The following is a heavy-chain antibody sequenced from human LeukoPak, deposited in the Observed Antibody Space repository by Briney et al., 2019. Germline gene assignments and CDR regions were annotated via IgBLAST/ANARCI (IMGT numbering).Heavy chain of an antibody. Sequence: PGVSLRLSCAASGFSFSTYAMNWVRQAPGKGLRWVSTISGSGGSTYYADSVKGRFTSSRDNSKNTLYLQMNSLRAEDTAVYYCAKDGGFGVGYFDYWGQGILVTVSS. D-gene: IGHD3-16*01. CDR2: ISGSGGST. CDR3: AKDGGFGVGYFDY. J-gene: IGHJ4*02. CDR1: GFSFSTYA. V-gene: IGHV3-23*01.